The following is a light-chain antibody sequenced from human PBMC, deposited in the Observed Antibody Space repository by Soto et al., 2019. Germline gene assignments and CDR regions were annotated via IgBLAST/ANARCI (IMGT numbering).Light chain of an antibody. Sequence: DIEMTQSPSTLPASAGDGFTMXXRASQRISDRLAWYQQKTGRATEVLXYKASTSESGVPSRFSGNGSGTEFTLTISSLQPDDFATYYCQEYTPSFTWTFGQGTKVDIK. CDR1: QRISDR. CDR2: KAS. CDR3: QEYTPSFTWT. V-gene: IGKV1-5*03. J-gene: IGKJ1*01.